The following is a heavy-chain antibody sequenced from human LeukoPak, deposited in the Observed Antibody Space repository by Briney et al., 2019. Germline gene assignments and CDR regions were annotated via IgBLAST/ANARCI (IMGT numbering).Heavy chain of an antibody. Sequence: HPGESLRLSCAASGFTFTTYWMSWVRQLPGKGLEWVANINQDGTEKYYVDSVKGRFTISRDNAKNSLDLQMNSLRAEDTAVYYCAKDISGGDCPDYWGQGTLVTVSS. CDR1: GFTFTTYW. J-gene: IGHJ4*02. CDR2: INQDGTEK. V-gene: IGHV3-7*01. D-gene: IGHD2-21*02. CDR3: AKDISGGDCPDY.